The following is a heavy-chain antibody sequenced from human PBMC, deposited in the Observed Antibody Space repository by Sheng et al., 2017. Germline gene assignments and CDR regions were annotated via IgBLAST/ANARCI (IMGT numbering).Heavy chain of an antibody. Sequence: QVQLQESGPGLVKPSETLSLTCAVSGYSISSGYYWGWIRQPPGKGLEWIGSIYHSGSTYYNPSLKSRVTISVDTSKNQFSLKLSSVTAADTAVYYCARAEVIRYYDSSGYYPHSYYFDYWGQGTLVTVSS. CDR1: GYSISSGYY. CDR2: IYHSGST. D-gene: IGHD3-22*01. J-gene: IGHJ4*02. CDR3: ARAEVIRYYDSSGYYPHSYYFDY. V-gene: IGHV4-38-2*01.